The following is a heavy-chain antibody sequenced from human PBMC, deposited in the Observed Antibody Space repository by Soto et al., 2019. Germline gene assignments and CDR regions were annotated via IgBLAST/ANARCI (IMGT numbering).Heavy chain of an antibody. CDR2: IYYSGST. V-gene: IGHV4-61*05. Sequence: SETLSLTSTVSGRSISSSSYYWSWIRQPPGKGLEWIGYIYYSGSTNYNPSLKSRVTISLDTSKNQFSLKLTSVTAADTAVYYGERSVLPWGQGTRVTVS. CDR3: ERSVLP. CDR1: GRSISSSSYY. J-gene: IGHJ5*02.